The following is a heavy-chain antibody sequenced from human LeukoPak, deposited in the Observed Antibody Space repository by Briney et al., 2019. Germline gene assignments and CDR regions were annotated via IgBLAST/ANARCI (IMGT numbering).Heavy chain of an antibody. CDR3: ARAFSDYDSSGYYYGN. V-gene: IGHV1-2*02. CDR2: ISPNSGGT. J-gene: IGHJ4*02. CDR1: GYTFTGYY. Sequence: ASVKVSCKASGYTFTGYYMHWVRQAPGQGLEWMGWISPNSGGTNYAQKFQGRVTMTRDTSISTAYMELSRLRSDDTAVYYCARAFSDYDSSGYYYGNWGQGTLVTVSS. D-gene: IGHD3-22*01.